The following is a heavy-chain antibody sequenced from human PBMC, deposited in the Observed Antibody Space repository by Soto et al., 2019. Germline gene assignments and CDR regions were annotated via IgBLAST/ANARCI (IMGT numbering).Heavy chain of an antibody. J-gene: IGHJ5*02. V-gene: IGHV4-39*01. CDR2: IHYSGTS. CDR1: GDSISSSSQY. CDR3: ARHWIAGSSIP. D-gene: IGHD2-21*01. Sequence: PSETLSLTCSVSGDSISSSSQYWGWIRQPPGKGLEWIGSIHYSGTSYYNPSLKSRVTIFVDTSKNQLSLKLSSVTAADTAVYYCARHWIAGSSIPWGHGTLVTVSS.